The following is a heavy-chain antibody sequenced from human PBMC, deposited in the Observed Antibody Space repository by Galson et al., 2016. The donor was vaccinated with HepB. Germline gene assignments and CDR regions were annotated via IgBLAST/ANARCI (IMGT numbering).Heavy chain of an antibody. D-gene: IGHD3-22*01. V-gene: IGHV3-48*02. J-gene: IGHJ5*02. CDR3: ARGNYETS. CDR2: IDAGANAV. CDR1: GFTFSIYG. Sequence: SLRLSCAASGFTFSIYGMNWVRQAPGKGPEWVSYIDAGANAVRYADSVKGRFTISRDNDRNLVFLQMNSLRDEDTAVYYCARGNYETSWGQGTLVAVPS.